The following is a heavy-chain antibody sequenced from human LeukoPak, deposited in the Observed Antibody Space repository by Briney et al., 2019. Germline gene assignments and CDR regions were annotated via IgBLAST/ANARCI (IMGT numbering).Heavy chain of an antibody. CDR2: ISSSGST. Sequence: SETLSLTCTVSGDSISSGDYYWSWIRQPAGKGLEWIGRISSSGSTNYNPSLKSRVTISVDTSKNQFSLKLSSVTAADTAVYYCAREGSPGTRELRNYYYMDVWGKGTTVTVSS. V-gene: IGHV4-61*02. CDR1: GDSISSGDYY. J-gene: IGHJ6*03. CDR3: AREGSPGTRELRNYYYMDV. D-gene: IGHD1-26*01.